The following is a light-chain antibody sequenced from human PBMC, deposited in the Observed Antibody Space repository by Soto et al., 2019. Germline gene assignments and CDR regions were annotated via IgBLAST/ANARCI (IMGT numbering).Light chain of an antibody. CDR1: SSNVGSYDL. CDR2: EVT. V-gene: IGLV2-23*02. Sequence: QSVLTQPASVSGSPGQSITISCTGTSSNVGSYDLVSWYQQHPGKAPKLLIYEVTKRPSGVSNRFSGSKSGNTASLTISGLQADDEADYYCTSYSSSDIFYVFGTGTKLTVL. J-gene: IGLJ1*01. CDR3: TSYSSSDIFYV.